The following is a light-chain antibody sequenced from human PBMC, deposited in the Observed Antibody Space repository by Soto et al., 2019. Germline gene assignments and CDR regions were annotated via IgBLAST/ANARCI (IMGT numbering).Light chain of an antibody. V-gene: IGLV2-14*03. CDR1: SSDVGGYDY. CDR3: SSYTSSSTL. Sequence: QSALTQPASVSGSPGQSITISCTATSSDVGGYDYVSWYQQHPGKDPKLMIYDVSNRPSGVSDRFSGSRSGNTASLTSSGLQAEDEGDYYCSSYTSSSTLFGGGTKLTVL. J-gene: IGLJ2*01. CDR2: DVS.